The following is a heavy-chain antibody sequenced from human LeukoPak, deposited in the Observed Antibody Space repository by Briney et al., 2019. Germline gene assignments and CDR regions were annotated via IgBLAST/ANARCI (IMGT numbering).Heavy chain of an antibody. CDR2: VKQDGSEK. D-gene: IGHD3-16*01. Sequence: PGGSLRLSCAGYEFTFSNYWMSWVRQAPGQGLEWVANVKQDGSEKYYIDSVKGRFTISRDNAKNSLYLQMSSLRAEDTAVYYCVRIYGGSYYDYWGQGTLVTVSS. CDR3: VRIYGGSYYDY. V-gene: IGHV3-7*01. J-gene: IGHJ4*02. CDR1: EFTFSNYW.